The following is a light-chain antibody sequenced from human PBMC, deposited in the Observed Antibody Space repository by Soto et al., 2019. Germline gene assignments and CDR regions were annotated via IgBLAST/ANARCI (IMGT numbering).Light chain of an antibody. CDR2: EGS. Sequence: QSALTQPASVSGSPGQSITISCTGTSSDVGSYNLVSWYQQHPGKAPKLMIYEGSKRPSGVSNRCSGSKSGNTASLTISGLQAEDEADYYCCSYAGSRTDVVFGGGTKLTVL. V-gene: IGLV2-23*01. CDR1: SSDVGSYNL. J-gene: IGLJ2*01. CDR3: CSYAGSRTDVV.